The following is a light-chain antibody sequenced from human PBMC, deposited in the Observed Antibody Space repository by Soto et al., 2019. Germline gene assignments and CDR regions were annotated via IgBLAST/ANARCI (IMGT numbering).Light chain of an antibody. CDR3: QQYFSVPFT. Sequence: DIVMTQSPDSLAVSLGERVTINCKSSQSVFFRSSNKNFLAWYQQKPGQPPRLLIYWASTRESGVPDRFSGSGSATDFTLTISSLQAEDVAVYYCQQYFSVPFTFGPRTKVDI. CDR2: WAS. CDR1: QSVFFRSSNKNF. J-gene: IGKJ3*01. V-gene: IGKV4-1*01.